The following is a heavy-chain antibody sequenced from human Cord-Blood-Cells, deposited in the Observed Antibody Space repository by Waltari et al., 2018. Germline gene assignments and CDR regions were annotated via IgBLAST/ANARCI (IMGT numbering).Heavy chain of an antibody. CDR1: GFTFSNAW. V-gene: IGHV3-15*01. D-gene: IGHD2-2*01. CDR2: MKSKTDGGTT. J-gene: IGHJ3*02. Sequence: EVQLVASGGGLVKPGGSLRLSCAASGFTFSNAWMSWVRQDPGKGLEWVGRMKSKTDGGTTDYAAPVKGRFTISRDDSKNTLYLQMNSLKTEDTAVYYCTTDIVVPAANAFDIWGQGTMVTVSS. CDR3: TTDIVVPAANAFDI.